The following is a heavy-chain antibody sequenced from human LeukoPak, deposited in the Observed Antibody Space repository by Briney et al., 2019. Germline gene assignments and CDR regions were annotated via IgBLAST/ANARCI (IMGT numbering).Heavy chain of an antibody. Sequence: SETLSLACTVSGGSLSGYHWSWIRQSPGQGLEWIGEVEQSGSTKNNPSLKSRVTMSRDTSKNQFSLKLRSLTAADTAVYYCARAPSSWPATICDYWGQGTLVTVSS. CDR1: GGSLSGYH. J-gene: IGHJ4*02. V-gene: IGHV4-34*01. CDR2: VEQSGST. CDR3: ARAPSSWPATICDY. D-gene: IGHD3-9*01.